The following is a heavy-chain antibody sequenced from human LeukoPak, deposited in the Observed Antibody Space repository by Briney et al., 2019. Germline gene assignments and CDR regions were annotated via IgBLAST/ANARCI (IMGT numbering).Heavy chain of an antibody. CDR2: IYYSGST. D-gene: IGHD3-10*01. J-gene: IGHJ3*02. V-gene: IGHV4-59*01. CDR3: ARFTRGVFDI. Sequence: PSETLSLTCTVSGGSINNYYWSWIRQPPGKGLEYIGYIYYSGSTNYNPSLKSRVTISVDTSKNQFSLKLSSVTAADTAVYYCARFTRGVFDIWGQGTMVTVSS. CDR1: GGSINNYY.